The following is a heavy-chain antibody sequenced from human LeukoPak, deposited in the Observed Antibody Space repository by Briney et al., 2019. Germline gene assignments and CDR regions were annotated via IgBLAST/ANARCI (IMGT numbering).Heavy chain of an antibody. Sequence: ASVKVSCKASGYTFTTYGISWVRQAPGQGLEWMGWISAYNANINYAQKLQGRVTMTTDTSTSTAYMELRSLRSDDTAVHYCARDTRGYVSQTFDIWGQGTMVTVSS. CDR3: ARDTRGYVSQTFDI. CDR2: ISAYNANI. J-gene: IGHJ3*02. D-gene: IGHD5-18*01. V-gene: IGHV1-18*01. CDR1: GYTFTTYG.